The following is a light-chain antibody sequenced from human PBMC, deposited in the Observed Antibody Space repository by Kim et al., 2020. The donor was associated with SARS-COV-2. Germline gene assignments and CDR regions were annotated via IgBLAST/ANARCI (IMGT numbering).Light chain of an antibody. J-gene: IGKJ1*01. CDR2: GAS. Sequence: IVLTRSPGTLSLSPGERATLSCRASQSVSSMYLAWYQQKPGQAPRLLIYGASNRATGIPDRFSGSGSGTGFTLNISRLEPEDCAVYYCQQYENSPWTFGQGTKVDIK. CDR1: QSVSSMY. CDR3: QQYENSPWT. V-gene: IGKV3-20*01.